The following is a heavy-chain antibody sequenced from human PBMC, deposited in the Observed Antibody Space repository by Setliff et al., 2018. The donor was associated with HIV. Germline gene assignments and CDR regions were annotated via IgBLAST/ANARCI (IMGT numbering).Heavy chain of an antibody. CDR1: GFTFSSYW. J-gene: IGHJ4*02. CDR2: IKQDGSEK. V-gene: IGHV3-7*01. D-gene: IGHD3-16*02. CDR3: AGGPSYYDYVWGSDRPEDY. Sequence: GGSLRLSCAASGFTFSSYWMSWVRQAPGKGLEWVANIKQDGSEKYYVDSVKGRFTISRDDAKNSLYLQMNSLRAEDTAVYYCAGGPSYYDYVWGSDRPEDYWGQGTLVTVSS.